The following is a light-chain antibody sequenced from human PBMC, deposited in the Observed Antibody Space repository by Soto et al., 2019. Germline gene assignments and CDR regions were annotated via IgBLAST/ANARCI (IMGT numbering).Light chain of an antibody. CDR3: SSYAGSNSEV. CDR2: EVS. CDR1: SSDVGGYNY. V-gene: IGLV2-8*01. Sequence: QSALTQPPSASGSPGQSVTISCTGTSSDVGGYNYVSWYQQHPGKAPKLMIYEVSKRPSGVPDRFSGSKSGNTASLTVSGLQADDEADYYFSSYAGSNSEVFGGGTKLTVL. J-gene: IGLJ2*01.